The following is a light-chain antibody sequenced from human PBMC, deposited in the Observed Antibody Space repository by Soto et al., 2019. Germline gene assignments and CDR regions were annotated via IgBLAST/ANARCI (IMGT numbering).Light chain of an antibody. CDR2: GAS. V-gene: IGKV3-20*01. J-gene: IGKJ4*01. Sequence: EIVLTQSPGTLSLSPGERGTLSCRASQSVSKNYLAWYQQKPGQAPRLLIYGASSRANGIPDRFSGSGSGTVFTLTISRLEPEDFAVYSCQQYASSPLTFGGGTKVEIK. CDR3: QQYASSPLT. CDR1: QSVSKNY.